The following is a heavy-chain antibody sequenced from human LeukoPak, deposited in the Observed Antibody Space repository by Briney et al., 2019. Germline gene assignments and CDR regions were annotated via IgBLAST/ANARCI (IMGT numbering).Heavy chain of an antibody. V-gene: IGHV1-18*01. CDR3: ARAPHYYGSGLYNWFDP. J-gene: IGHJ5*02. CDR2: ISAYNGNT. D-gene: IGHD3-10*01. CDR1: GYTFTSYG. Sequence: ASVKVSCKASGYTFTSYGISWVRQAPGQGLEWMGWISAYNGNTNYAQKLQGRVTMTTDTSTSTAYMELRSLRSDDTAVYYCARAPHYYGSGLYNWFDPWGQGTLVTVSS.